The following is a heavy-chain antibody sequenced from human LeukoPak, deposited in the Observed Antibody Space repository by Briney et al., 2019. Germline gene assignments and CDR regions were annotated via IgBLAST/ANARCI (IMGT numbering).Heavy chain of an antibody. J-gene: IGHJ3*02. CDR1: GGSISSYY. D-gene: IGHD5-18*01. Sequence: SETLSLTCTVSGGSISSYYWSWMREPPGKGLEWIGYIYYSGSTNYNPSLKSRVTISVDTSNNQFSLKLSSVTAAYTAVYYCARFTSYGYLADAFDIWGQGTMVTVSS. CDR3: ARFTSYGYLADAFDI. V-gene: IGHV4-59*01. CDR2: IYYSGST.